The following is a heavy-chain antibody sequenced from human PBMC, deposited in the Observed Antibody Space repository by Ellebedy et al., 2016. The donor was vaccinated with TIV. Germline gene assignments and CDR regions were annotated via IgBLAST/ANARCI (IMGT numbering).Heavy chain of an antibody. V-gene: IGHV4-34*01. CDR1: GGSLSGYY. CDR2: INHSGST. J-gene: IGHJ4*02. D-gene: IGHD2-15*01. Sequence: MPGGSLRLSCGIYGGSLSGYYWSWLRQPPGKGMECIGEINHSGSTNYNPSLKSRVTISVDTSKNQFSLKLSSVNAADTAVYYCARAHSYCSGGSCYSSDYWGQGTLVTVSS. CDR3: ARAHSYCSGGSCYSSDY.